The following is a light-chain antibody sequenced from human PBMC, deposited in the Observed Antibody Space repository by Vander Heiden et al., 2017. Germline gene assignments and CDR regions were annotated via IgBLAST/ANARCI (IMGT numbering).Light chain of an antibody. CDR2: GAS. J-gene: IGKJ1*01. CDR1: QSVSSSY. Sequence: EVVLTQSPGTLSLSPGERATLSCRASQSVSSSYLAWYQQEPGQAPRLLIYGASSSATGIPDRFSGSGSGTDFTLTISRLEPEDFAVYYWQQYGSSPWTFGQGTKVEIK. CDR3: QQYGSSPWT. V-gene: IGKV3-20*01.